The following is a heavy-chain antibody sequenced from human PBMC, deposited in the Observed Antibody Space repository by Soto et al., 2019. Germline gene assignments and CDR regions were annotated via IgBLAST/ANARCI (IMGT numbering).Heavy chain of an antibody. J-gene: IGHJ4*02. CDR3: AREYLGYCISTSCYVWVSLVY. D-gene: IGHD2-2*01. CDR1: GYTFTRYA. Sequence: GASGKVSCKASGYTFTRYAMHWVRQAPGQRLEWMGWINAGNGNTKYSQKFQGRVTITRDTSASTAYMELSSLRSEDTAVYYCAREYLGYCISTSCYVWVSLVYWGQGTLVTVSS. CDR2: INAGNGNT. V-gene: IGHV1-3*01.